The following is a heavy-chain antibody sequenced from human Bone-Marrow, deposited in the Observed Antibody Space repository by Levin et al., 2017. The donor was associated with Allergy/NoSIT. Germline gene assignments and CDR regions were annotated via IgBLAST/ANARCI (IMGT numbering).Heavy chain of an antibody. CDR3: ARYRVVVQAAHLLSYYGMDV. CDR2: ISPGDSDI. V-gene: IGHV5-51*01. J-gene: IGHJ6*02. Sequence: PGGSLRLSCKASGSTLTNYGIAWVRQMAGKGLEWMAIISPGDSDIRYSPSFQGHVTISADKSISTAYLQWSSLRASDTAMYYCARYRVVVQAAHLLSYYGMDVWGQGTTVTVSS. D-gene: IGHD2-2*01. CDR1: GSTLTNYG.